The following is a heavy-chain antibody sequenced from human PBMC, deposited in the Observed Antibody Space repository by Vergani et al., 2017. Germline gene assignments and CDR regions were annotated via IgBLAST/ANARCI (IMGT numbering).Heavy chain of an antibody. J-gene: IGHJ3*02. CDR2: ISGSGGST. D-gene: IGHD4-11*01. CDR3: AKMTTEDAFDI. CDR1: GYTFTSYG. Sequence: VQLVQSGAEVKKPGASVKVSCKASGYTFTSYGISWVRQAPGKGLEWVSAISGSGGSTYYADSVKGRFTISRDNSKNTLYLQMNSLRAEDTAVYYCAKMTTEDAFDIWGQGTMVTVSS. V-gene: IGHV3-23*04.